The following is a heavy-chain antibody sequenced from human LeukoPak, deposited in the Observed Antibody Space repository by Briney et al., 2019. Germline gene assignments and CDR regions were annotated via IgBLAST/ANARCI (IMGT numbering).Heavy chain of an antibody. CDR1: GGSISSYY. D-gene: IGHD4-17*01. CDR3: ARGYGDGDAFDI. J-gene: IGHJ3*02. CDR2: IYYSGST. Sequence: SETLSLTCPVSGGSISSYYWGWIRQPSGKGLEWIGSIYYSGSTYYNPSLKSRVTISVDTSKNQFSLKLSSVTAADTAVYYCARGYGDGDAFDIWGQGTMVTVSS. V-gene: IGHV4-39*07.